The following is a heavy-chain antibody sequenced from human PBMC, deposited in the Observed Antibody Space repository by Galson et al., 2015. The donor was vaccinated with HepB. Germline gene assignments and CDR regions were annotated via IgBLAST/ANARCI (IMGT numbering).Heavy chain of an antibody. Sequence: SLRLSCAASGFTFSSYSMNWVRRAPGKGLEWVSFISSSSTTIYYADSVKGRFTISRDDAKNSLYLQMNSLRAEDTAVYYCARDLTGYSSTWRRYWFFDLWGRGTLVTVSS. J-gene: IGHJ2*01. V-gene: IGHV3-48*04. CDR2: ISSSSTTI. CDR1: GFTFSSYS. CDR3: ARDLTGYSSTWRRYWFFDL. D-gene: IGHD6-13*01.